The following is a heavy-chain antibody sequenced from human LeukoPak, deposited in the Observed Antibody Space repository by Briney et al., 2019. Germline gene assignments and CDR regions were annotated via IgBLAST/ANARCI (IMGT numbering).Heavy chain of an antibody. CDR2: ISSSGSTM. Sequence: PGGSLRLSCAASGSTFSSYNMIWVRQAPGKGLESVSYISSSGSTMHYADSVRGRFTISRDNAKKSLYLQMDSLRAEDTAVYYCARVWDGYSGEDYWGQGTLVTVSS. J-gene: IGHJ4*02. D-gene: IGHD5-18*01. CDR1: GSTFSSYN. V-gene: IGHV3-48*01. CDR3: ARVWDGYSGEDY.